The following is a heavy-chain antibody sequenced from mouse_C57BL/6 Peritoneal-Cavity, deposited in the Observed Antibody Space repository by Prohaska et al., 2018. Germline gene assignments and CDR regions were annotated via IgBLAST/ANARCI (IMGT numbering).Heavy chain of an antibody. CDR1: GFTFSGFW. CDR2: INSDGSAM. Sequence: EVQLLETGGGLVQPGGSRGLSCEGSGFTFSGFWMSWVRQTPGKTLEWIGDINSDGSAMNYAPCIKDRFTIFRDNDKSTLYLQMSNVRSEDTATYFCMRYGNYWYFDVWGTGATVTVSS. V-gene: IGHV11-2*01. D-gene: IGHD2-1*01. J-gene: IGHJ1*03. CDR3: MRYGNYWYFDV.